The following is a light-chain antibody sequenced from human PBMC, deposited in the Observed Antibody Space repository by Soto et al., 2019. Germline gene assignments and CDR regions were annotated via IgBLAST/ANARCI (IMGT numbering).Light chain of an antibody. CDR1: HSLLHSNGYNY. Sequence: IVMTQSPLSLPVTPGEPASISCRSSHSLLHSNGYNYLDWYLQKPTQSPKVLISWASTRESGVPDRFSGSGSGTEFTLTISSLQAEDAAVYYCQQYYDVPVTFGQGTRLEI. J-gene: IGKJ5*01. V-gene: IGKV2-28*01. CDR3: QQYYDVPVT. CDR2: WAS.